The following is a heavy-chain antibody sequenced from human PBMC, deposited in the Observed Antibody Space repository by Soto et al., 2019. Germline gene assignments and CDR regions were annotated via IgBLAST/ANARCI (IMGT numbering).Heavy chain of an antibody. Sequence: GGSLRLSCAASGFTFSNYAVTWVRQAPGKGLEWVSTISGSGGSTYYADSVKGRFTISRDNSKTTLYLQMNSLRADDAAVYYCAKGSSGYRPYYFDYWGQGSLVTVSS. CDR2: ISGSGGST. CDR3: AKGSSGYRPYYFDY. CDR1: GFTFSNYA. V-gene: IGHV3-23*01. D-gene: IGHD3-22*01. J-gene: IGHJ4*02.